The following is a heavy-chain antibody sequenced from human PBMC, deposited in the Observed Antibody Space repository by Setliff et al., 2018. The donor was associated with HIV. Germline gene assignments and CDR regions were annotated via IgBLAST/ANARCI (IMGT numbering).Heavy chain of an antibody. Sequence: SETLSLTCTVSGGSIKSSSDYWGWIRQPPGKGLEWIGTIYYSGSTYYNPSLKSRVTITVDTSKNQFSLKLSSVTAADTTVYYCARHSGLGGYYSPFDYWGPGTLVTVSS. CDR2: IYYSGST. J-gene: IGHJ4*02. D-gene: IGHD3-22*01. V-gene: IGHV4-39*01. CDR3: ARHSGLGGYYSPFDY. CDR1: GGSIKSSSDY.